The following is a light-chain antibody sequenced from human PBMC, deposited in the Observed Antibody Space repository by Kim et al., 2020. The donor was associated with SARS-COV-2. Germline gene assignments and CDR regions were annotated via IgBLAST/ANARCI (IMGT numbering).Light chain of an antibody. CDR3: QQYDLYPWT. CDR2: DVF. CDR1: QRISSW. Sequence: SASVGDRVTFTGRASQRISSWLSWYQQKPGKAPKLLLYDVFRLQSGVPSRFSGSGSGTEFTLTISSLQPDDLATYFCQQYDLYPWTFGQGTKVEI. J-gene: IGKJ1*01. V-gene: IGKV1-5*01.